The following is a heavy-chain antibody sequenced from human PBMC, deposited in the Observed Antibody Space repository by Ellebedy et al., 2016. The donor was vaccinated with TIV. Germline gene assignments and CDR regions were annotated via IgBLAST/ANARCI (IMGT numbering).Heavy chain of an antibody. CDR3: AKLDSSGYYYGRLDY. J-gene: IGHJ4*02. D-gene: IGHD3-22*01. Sequence: GESLKISCAASGFTFRNFAMTWVRQAPGKGREWVSSISRRGVSSDYADSVRGRVNISRDKSKSTLYLQMDSLRADDSAEYYCAKLDSSGYYYGRLDYWGQGTLVTVSS. V-gene: IGHV3-23*01. CDR2: ISRRGVSS. CDR1: GFTFRNFA.